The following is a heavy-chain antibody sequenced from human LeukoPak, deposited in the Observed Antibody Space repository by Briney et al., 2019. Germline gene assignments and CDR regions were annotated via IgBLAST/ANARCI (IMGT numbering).Heavy chain of an antibody. J-gene: IGHJ4*02. CDR3: ASSRCSGGSCYPGLDY. Sequence: ASVKVSCKASGYTFTSYDINWVRQATGQGLEWMGWMNPNSGNTGYAQKFQGRVNMTRNTSISTAYMELSSLRSEDTAVYYCASSRCSGGSCYPGLDYWGQGTLVTVSS. CDR2: MNPNSGNT. D-gene: IGHD2-15*01. CDR1: GYTFTSYD. V-gene: IGHV1-8*01.